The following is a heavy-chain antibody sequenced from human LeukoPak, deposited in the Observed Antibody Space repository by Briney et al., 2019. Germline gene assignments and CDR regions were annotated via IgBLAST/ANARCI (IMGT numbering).Heavy chain of an antibody. CDR2: ISYDGSNK. CDR3: ARDPGYSNSPYYLDY. V-gene: IGHV3-30*03. Sequence: GGSLKLSCAASGFTFSSYGMHWVRQAPGKGLEWVAVISYDGSNKYYADSVKGRFTISRDNSKNTLYLQMNSLRAEDTAVYYCARDPGYSNSPYYLDYWGQGTLVTVSS. D-gene: IGHD5-12*01. J-gene: IGHJ4*02. CDR1: GFTFSSYG.